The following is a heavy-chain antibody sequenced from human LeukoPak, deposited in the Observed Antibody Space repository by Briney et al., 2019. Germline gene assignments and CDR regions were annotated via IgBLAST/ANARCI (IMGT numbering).Heavy chain of an antibody. CDR1: GFTFSSYA. CDR3: ATQSPGYCSSTSCHQNYYYYYGMDV. J-gene: IGHJ6*02. Sequence: GGSLRLSCAASGFTFSSYAMSWVRQAPGKGLEWVSVIYSGGSTYYADSVKGRFTISRHNSKNTLYLQMNSLRAEDTAVYYCATQSPGYCSSTSCHQNYYYYYGMDVWGQGTTVTVSS. CDR2: IYSGGST. D-gene: IGHD2-2*01. V-gene: IGHV3-53*04.